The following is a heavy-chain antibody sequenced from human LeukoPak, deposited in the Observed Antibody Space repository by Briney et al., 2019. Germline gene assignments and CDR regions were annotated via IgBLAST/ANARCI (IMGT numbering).Heavy chain of an antibody. CDR3: AKAGYCSGGSCYPYYYYYYMDV. Sequence: ASVKVSCKASGYTFTSYAISWVRQAPGQGLEWMGWISGHNDDTNYAQRLQGRVTMTTDTSTSTAYMELRSLRSDDTVVYYCAKAGYCSGGSCYPYYYYYYMDVWGKGTTVTVSS. J-gene: IGHJ6*03. CDR1: GYTFTSYA. V-gene: IGHV1-18*01. CDR2: ISGHNDDT. D-gene: IGHD2-15*01.